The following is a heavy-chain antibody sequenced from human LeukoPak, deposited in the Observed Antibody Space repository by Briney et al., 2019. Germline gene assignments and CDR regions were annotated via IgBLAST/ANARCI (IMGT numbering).Heavy chain of an antibody. J-gene: IGHJ4*02. V-gene: IGHV6-1*01. Sequence: SQTLSLTCVVSGDSVSSKNGAWNWIRQSPSRGLEWLGRTYRSKWYNDYAESMEGRTTISQDTSKNQYSLHLNSVTPDDTAVYYCARDFGTTGWHTFDYWGQGTLATVSS. D-gene: IGHD6-19*01. CDR3: ARDFGTTGWHTFDY. CDR1: GDSVSSKNGA. CDR2: TYRSKWYN.